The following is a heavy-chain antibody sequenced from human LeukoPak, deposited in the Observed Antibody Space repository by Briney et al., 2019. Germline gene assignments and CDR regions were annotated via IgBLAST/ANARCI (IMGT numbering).Heavy chain of an antibody. J-gene: IGHJ2*01. D-gene: IGHD5-18*01. Sequence: GGSLRLSCAASGFTFSSYGMSWVRQAPGKGLEWVSAISGSGGSTYYADSVKGRFTISRDNSKNTLYLQMNSLRAEDTAVYYCARRAMGGILGYFDLWGRGTLVTVSS. CDR3: ARRAMGGILGYFDL. V-gene: IGHV3-23*01. CDR1: GFTFSSYG. CDR2: ISGSGGST.